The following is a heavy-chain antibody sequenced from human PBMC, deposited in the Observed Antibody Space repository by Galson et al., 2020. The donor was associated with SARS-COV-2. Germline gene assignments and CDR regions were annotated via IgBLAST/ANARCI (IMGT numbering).Heavy chain of an antibody. V-gene: IGHV3-13*01. CDR2: AGSVGDT. Sequence: GESLKISCAASGFTFGDYDMHWVRQASGKSLEWVSLAGSVGDTYYLGSVKGRFIISRDNAKSSLYLQMNSLTAGDTAIYYCTRGQVGNAFDIWGQGTLVTVSS. J-gene: IGHJ3*02. CDR3: TRGQVGNAFDI. CDR1: GFTFGDYD. D-gene: IGHD1-26*01.